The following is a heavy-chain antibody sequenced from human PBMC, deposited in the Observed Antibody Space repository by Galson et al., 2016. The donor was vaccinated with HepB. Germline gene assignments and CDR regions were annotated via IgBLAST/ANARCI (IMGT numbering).Heavy chain of an antibody. Sequence: SLRLSCAGSGFAFRNYAIHWVRQIPAKGLEWVASISWSGSSEDYADSAKGRFTVSRDNFMNTVYLHMNSLRADDTAVYHCIREVIKAYVKYGLDVWGRGTTVTVSS. CDR2: ISWSGSSE. V-gene: IGHV3-30*01. CDR3: IREVIKAYVKYGLDV. J-gene: IGHJ6*02. CDR1: GFAFRNYA. D-gene: IGHD2-21*01.